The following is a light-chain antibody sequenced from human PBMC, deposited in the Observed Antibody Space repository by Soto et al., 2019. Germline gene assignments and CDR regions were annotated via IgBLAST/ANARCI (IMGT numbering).Light chain of an antibody. J-gene: IGLJ2*01. CDR2: DVS. CDR3: CSYAGSYSWV. CDR1: SSDVGGYIY. V-gene: IGLV2-11*01. Sequence: QSALTQPRSVSGSPGQSVTISCTGTSSDVGGYIYVSWYQQHPGKAPKLIIYDVSKRPSGVPDRFSGSKSGNTASLTISGLEGEDEANYYCCSYAGSYSWVFGGGTKLTVL.